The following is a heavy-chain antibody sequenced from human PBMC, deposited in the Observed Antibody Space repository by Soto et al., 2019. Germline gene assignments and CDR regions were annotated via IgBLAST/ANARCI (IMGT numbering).Heavy chain of an antibody. D-gene: IGHD3-22*01. J-gene: IGHJ4*02. CDR3: ARDGDTSGYYYFDY. CDR2: INYSGIT. V-gene: IGHV4-59*01. Sequence: WTWMRQPPGTGLEWIGYINYSGITSYNPSLKGRVAISVDTSKKQFSLKVSSVTAADTAVYYCARDGDTSGYYYFDYWGQGTLVTVSS.